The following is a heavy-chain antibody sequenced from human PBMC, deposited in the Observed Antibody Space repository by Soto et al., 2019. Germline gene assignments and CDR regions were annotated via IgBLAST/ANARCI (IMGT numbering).Heavy chain of an antibody. J-gene: IGHJ4*02. CDR2: IWYDGSNK. CDR3: ARDRAGYSSSWYYFDY. V-gene: IGHV3-33*01. Sequence: GGSLRLSCAASGFTFSSYGMHWVRQAPGKGLEWVAVIWYDGSNKYYADSVKGRFTISRDNSKNTLYLQMNSLRAEDTAVYYCARDRAGYSSSWYYFDYWGQGTLVTVSS. CDR1: GFTFSSYG. D-gene: IGHD6-13*01.